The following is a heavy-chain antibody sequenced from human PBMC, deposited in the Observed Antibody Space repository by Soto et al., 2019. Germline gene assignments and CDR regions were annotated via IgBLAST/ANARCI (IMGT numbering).Heavy chain of an antibody. D-gene: IGHD3-10*01. CDR2: IIPIFGTA. CDR3: ARDQRGLSMVRGFYCMDV. Sequence: SAKVSCKASGGTFSSYAISWVRQAPGQGLEWMGGIIPIFGTANYAQKFQGRVTITADESTSTAYMELSSLRSEDTAVYYCARDQRGLSMVRGFYCMDVWGQGTTVTVSS. V-gene: IGHV1-69*13. CDR1: GGTFSSYA. J-gene: IGHJ6*02.